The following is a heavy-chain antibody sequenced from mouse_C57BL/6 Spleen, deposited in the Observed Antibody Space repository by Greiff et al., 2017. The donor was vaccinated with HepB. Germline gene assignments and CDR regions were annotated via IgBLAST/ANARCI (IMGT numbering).Heavy chain of an antibody. CDR2: IDPETGGT. Sequence: QVQLQQSGAELVRPGASVTLSCKASGYTFTDYEMHWVKQTPVHGLEWIGAIDPETGGTAYNQKFKGKAILTADKSSSTAYMKLRSPTSEDSAVYYCTRRRDGYYDAMDYWGQGTSVTVSS. CDR1: GYTFTDYE. D-gene: IGHD2-3*01. V-gene: IGHV1-15*01. CDR3: TRRRDGYYDAMDY. J-gene: IGHJ4*01.